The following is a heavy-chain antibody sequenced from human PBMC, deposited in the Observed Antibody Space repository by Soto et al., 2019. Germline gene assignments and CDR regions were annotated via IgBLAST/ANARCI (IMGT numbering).Heavy chain of an antibody. CDR2: FYPGDSDT. J-gene: IGHJ6*02. Sequence: GESLKISCKGSGYNFNNHWIGWVRQMPGKGLEWMAIFYPGDSDTRYSPSFQGQVTISADKSISTAYLQWSSLKASDTAMYYCAGGGVRGVITRTRDYYGMDVWGQGTTVTVSS. D-gene: IGHD3-10*01. CDR1: GYNFNNHW. CDR3: AGGGVRGVITRTRDYYGMDV. V-gene: IGHV5-51*01.